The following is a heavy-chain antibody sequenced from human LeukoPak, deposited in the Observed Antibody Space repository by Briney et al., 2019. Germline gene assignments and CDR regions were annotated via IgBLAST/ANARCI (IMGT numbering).Heavy chain of an antibody. D-gene: IGHD4-17*01. J-gene: IGHJ4*02. Sequence: PGGSLRLSCAASGFTFSTYEMNWVRQAPGKGLEWISYISRSGSAVHYADSVKGRFTISRDNARNSLYLQMNSLRAEDMALYYCARVWSTVTTLDYWGQGTLVTVAS. V-gene: IGHV3-48*03. CDR3: ARVWSTVTTLDY. CDR1: GFTFSTYE. CDR2: ISRSGSAV.